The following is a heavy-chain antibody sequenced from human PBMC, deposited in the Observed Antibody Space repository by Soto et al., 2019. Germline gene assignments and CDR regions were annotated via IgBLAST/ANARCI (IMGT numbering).Heavy chain of an antibody. Sequence: QVQLVQSGAEVKKPGSSVKVSCKASGGTFSSYAISWVRQAPGQGLEWMGEIIPIFVTANYAQKFQGRGTFTAEESTTTAYMELSILRSEDMVVYYCFASYYDFWSGYSISEDYFDYWGQGTLVTVSS. D-gene: IGHD3-3*01. CDR3: FASYYDFWSGYSISEDYFDY. CDR1: GGTFSSYA. V-gene: IGHV1-69*01. CDR2: IIPIFVTA. J-gene: IGHJ4*02.